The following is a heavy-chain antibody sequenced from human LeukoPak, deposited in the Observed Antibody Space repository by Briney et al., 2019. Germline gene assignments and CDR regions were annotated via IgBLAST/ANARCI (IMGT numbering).Heavy chain of an antibody. D-gene: IGHD3-16*01. CDR3: ARWASISRQPGGFFDH. J-gene: IGHJ4*02. CDR2: CALGRAT. V-gene: IGHV4-38-2*01. CDR1: GDSVTYDFF. Sequence: SSETLSRTSSVYGDSVTYDFFGGWVRQPPGKELEWIGSCALGRATYYGPSLKSRVTISVDTSTSQFSLNLNSVTAADTAVYYCARWASISRQPGGFFDHWGQGTLVTVSS.